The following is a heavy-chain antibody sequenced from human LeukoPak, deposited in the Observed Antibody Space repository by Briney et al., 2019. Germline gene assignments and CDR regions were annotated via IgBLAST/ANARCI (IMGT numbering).Heavy chain of an antibody. V-gene: IGHV3-48*03. CDR2: ISSSGSTI. J-gene: IGHJ4*02. Sequence: GGSLRLSCAASGFTFSSYEMNWVRQAPGKGLEWVSYISSSGSTIYYADSVKGRFTISRDNAKNSLYLQMSSLRAEDTAVYYCARGDDSSGYYFYWGQGTLVTVSS. CDR1: GFTFSSYE. D-gene: IGHD3-22*01. CDR3: ARGDDSSGYYFY.